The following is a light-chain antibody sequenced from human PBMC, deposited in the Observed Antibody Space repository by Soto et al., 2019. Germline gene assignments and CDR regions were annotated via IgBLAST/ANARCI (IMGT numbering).Light chain of an antibody. CDR3: QAWDSSAHVV. V-gene: IGLV3-1*01. Sequence: SYELTQPPSVSVSPGQPATITCAGDNLGSKYVCWYQQKPGQSPALVIYQDNKRPSGIPERLSGSNSGNTATLTISGTQAMDEADYYCQAWDSSAHVVFGVGTQLTVL. CDR1: NLGSKY. J-gene: IGLJ7*01. CDR2: QDN.